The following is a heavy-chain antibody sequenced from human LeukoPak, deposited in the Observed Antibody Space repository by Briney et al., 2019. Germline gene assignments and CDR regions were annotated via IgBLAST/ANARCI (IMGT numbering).Heavy chain of an antibody. Sequence: PSETLSLTCTVSGGSISSYYWSWIRQPPGKGLEWIGYIYYSGSTNYNPSLKSRVTISVDTSKNQFSLKLSSVTAADTAVYYCARLRSLNYYGSGSYYPTYYYYYYYMDVWGKGTTVTISS. CDR3: ARLRSLNYYGSGSYYPTYYYYYYYMDV. CDR2: IYYSGST. J-gene: IGHJ6*03. CDR1: GGSISSYY. V-gene: IGHV4-59*08. D-gene: IGHD3-10*01.